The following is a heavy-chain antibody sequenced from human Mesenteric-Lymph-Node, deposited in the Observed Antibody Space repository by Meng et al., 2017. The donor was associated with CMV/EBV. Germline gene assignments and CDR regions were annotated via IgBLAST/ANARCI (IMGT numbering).Heavy chain of an antibody. CDR1: GFTFSSYS. CDR3: ARDEVLWFGELYFDY. CDR2: ISSSSSTI. D-gene: IGHD3-10*01. V-gene: IGHV3-48*04. Sequence: GESLKISCAASGFTFSSYSMNWVRQAPGKGLEWVSYISSSSSTIYYADSVKGRFTISRDNAKNSLYLQMNSLRAEDTAVYYCARDEVLWFGELYFDYWGQGTLVTVSS. J-gene: IGHJ4*02.